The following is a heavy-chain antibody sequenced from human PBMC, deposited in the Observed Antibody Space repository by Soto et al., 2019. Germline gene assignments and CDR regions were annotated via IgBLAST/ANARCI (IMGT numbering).Heavy chain of an antibody. J-gene: IGHJ4*02. D-gene: IGHD3-10*01. CDR2: INPKNGAA. Sequence: QVQLVQSGAEVKKPGASVKVSCKASGYTFSDHFIHWVRQAPGQGLEEMGWINPKNGAAKYVQKFQDGVTMTRDTTTSTAYVEVRRLKSDDTAIYFCARAGISGSGSYIDSWGQGTLATVSS. V-gene: IGHV1-2*02. CDR1: GYTFSDHF. CDR3: ARAGISGSGSYIDS.